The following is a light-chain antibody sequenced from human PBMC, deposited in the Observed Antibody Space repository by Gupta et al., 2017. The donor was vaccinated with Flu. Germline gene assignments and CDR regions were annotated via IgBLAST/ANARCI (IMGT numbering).Light chain of an antibody. V-gene: IGKV1-39*01. CDR2: GAS. Sequence: DIQMTQSPSSLSASIGDRVTITCRASQSVRSYLNWYQQRPGKAPRLLIYGASTLHSGVPSRFSGRGFETDFTLTITKLQPEDFATYFCQQTDSAPRTFGQGTIVEMK. J-gene: IGKJ1*01. CDR1: QSVRSY. CDR3: QQTDSAPRT.